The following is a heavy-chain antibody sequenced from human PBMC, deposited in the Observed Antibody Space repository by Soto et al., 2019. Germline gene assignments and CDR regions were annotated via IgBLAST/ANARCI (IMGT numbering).Heavy chain of an antibody. CDR3: TRVFFGGYYGSDFDL. J-gene: IGHJ4*02. CDR1: GFRLSSYC. V-gene: IGHV3-21*01. Sequence: PXVCLRRSGTASGFRLSSYCKNWVRQAPGKGLEWVSSISSGSSFIYYADSVKGRFTISRDNAKNSLYLQMNSLRADDMAIYYCTRVFFGGYYGSDFDLWAQGSQVTVS. D-gene: IGHD1-26*01. CDR2: ISSGSSFI.